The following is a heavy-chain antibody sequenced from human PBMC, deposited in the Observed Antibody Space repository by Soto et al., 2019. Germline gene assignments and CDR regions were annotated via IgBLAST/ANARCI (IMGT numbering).Heavy chain of an antibody. J-gene: IGHJ5*01. CDR1: GGSITSSEYS. D-gene: IGHD6-6*01. V-gene: IGHV4-30-2*01. CDR2: IYHTGTL. CDR3: ARDHYSSTSPNGFDS. Sequence: PSETLSLTCTVSGGSITSSEYSWNWIRQAPGKGLEWIGFIYHTGTLYYNPSLKSRVTISLDRSENLFSLKLSSVTAADTAVYFCARDHYSSTSPNGFDSWGQGTLVTVSS.